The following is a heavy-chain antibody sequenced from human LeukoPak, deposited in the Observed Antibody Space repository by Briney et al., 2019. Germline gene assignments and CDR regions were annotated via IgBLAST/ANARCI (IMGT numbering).Heavy chain of an antibody. CDR1: GSPFSSYG. D-gene: IGHD2-2*01. Sequence: APVKVPFKAFGSPFSSYGISWGRPAPGKGVWWMGWISPYNGNTNYAQKLQGRVTMTTDTSTSTAYMELRSLRSDDTAVYYCARAAENIVVVPAATDYYYYGMDVWGKGTTVTVSS. CDR3: ARAAENIVVVPAATDYYYYGMDV. V-gene: IGHV1-18*04. J-gene: IGHJ6*04. CDR2: ISPYNGNT.